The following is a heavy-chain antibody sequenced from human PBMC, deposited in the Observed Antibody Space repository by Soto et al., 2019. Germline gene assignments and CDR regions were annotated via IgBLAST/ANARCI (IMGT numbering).Heavy chain of an antibody. V-gene: IGHV1-18*01. D-gene: IGHD2-15*01. J-gene: IGHJ4*02. Sequence: GASVKVSCKASGYTFTDYGIAWVRQAPGQGLEWMGWISAYNDNTIYAQKFQGRVTVTTETSTSTTYMELKSLRSDDTAVYYCGREYCSGGRCYSADYWGQGTLVTVS. CDR3: GREYCSGGRCYSADY. CDR1: GYTFTDYG. CDR2: ISAYNDNT.